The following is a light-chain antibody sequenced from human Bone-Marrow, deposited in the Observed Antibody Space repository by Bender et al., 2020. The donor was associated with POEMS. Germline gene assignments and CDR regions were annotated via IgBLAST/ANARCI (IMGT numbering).Light chain of an antibody. V-gene: IGLV2-14*02. CDR2: EGS. CDR1: SSDVGSYNL. J-gene: IGLJ3*02. CDR3: VAWDASLNGWV. Sequence: QSALTQPASASGSPGQSITISCTGTSSDVGSYNLVSWYQHHPGKAPKLMIYEGSKRPSGVSNRFSGSKSGTSASLASTGLQSDEEAIYFCVAWDASLNGWVFGGGTKLTVL.